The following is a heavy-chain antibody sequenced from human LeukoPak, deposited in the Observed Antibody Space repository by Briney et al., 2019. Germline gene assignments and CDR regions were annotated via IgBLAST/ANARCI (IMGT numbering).Heavy chain of an antibody. CDR2: IYHSGST. D-gene: IGHD3-22*01. V-gene: IGHV4-30-2*01. J-gene: IGHJ4*02. CDR3: ARDGDYYDSSGYAFDY. Sequence: SQTLSLTCAVSGGSISSGGYSWSWIRQPPGKGLEWIGYIYHSGSTYYNPSLKRRVTISVDRSKNQFSLKLSSVTAADTAVYYCARDGDYYDSSGYAFDYWGQGTLVTVSS. CDR1: GGSISSGGYS.